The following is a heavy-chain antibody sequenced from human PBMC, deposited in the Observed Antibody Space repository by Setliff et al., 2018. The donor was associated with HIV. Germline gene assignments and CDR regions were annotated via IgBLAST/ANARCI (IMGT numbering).Heavy chain of an antibody. V-gene: IGHV4-31*11. CDR3: ARDLTSNSNCFEP. D-gene: IGHD4-4*01. CDR1: GVSITSATYY. J-gene: IGHJ5*02. Sequence: SETLSLTCAVSGVSITSATYYWSWIRQHPGKGLEWIGYVYYTGKTYYSPSLESRISISVDTSKNQFSLKLTSVTAADTAIYYCARDLTSNSNCFEPWDQGTQVTVSS. CDR2: VYYTGKT.